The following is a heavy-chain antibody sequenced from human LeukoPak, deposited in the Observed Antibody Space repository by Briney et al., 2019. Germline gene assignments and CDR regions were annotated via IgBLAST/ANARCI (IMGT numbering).Heavy chain of an antibody. CDR3: ARDLDSSGRGWFDP. D-gene: IGHD6-19*01. Sequence: GASVKVSCKASGHTFTSYGISWVRQAPGQGLEWMGIINPSGGSTSYAQKFQGRVTMTRDMSTSTVYMELSSLRSEDTAVYYCARDLDSSGRGWFDPWGQGTLVTVSS. V-gene: IGHV1-46*01. CDR1: GHTFTSYG. CDR2: INPSGGST. J-gene: IGHJ5*02.